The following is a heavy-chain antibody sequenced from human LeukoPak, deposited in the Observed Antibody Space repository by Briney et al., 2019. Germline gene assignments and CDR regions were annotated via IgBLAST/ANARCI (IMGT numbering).Heavy chain of an antibody. V-gene: IGHV3-74*01. CDR2: IDTDGSTT. Sequence: GGSLRLPCAASGFSFSNSLMHWVRQVSGKGLVWVARIDTDGSTTHYADSVKGRFTISRDNAKNMLYLQMNSLRAEDTAVYYCVRDRDGYNYWGQGTLVTVSS. CDR3: VRDRDGYNY. CDR1: GFSFSNSL. J-gene: IGHJ4*02. D-gene: IGHD5-24*01.